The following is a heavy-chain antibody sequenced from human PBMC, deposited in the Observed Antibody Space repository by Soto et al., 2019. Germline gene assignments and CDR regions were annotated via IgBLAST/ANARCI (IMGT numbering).Heavy chain of an antibody. J-gene: IGHJ4*02. D-gene: IGHD5-12*01. V-gene: IGHV4-59*01. CDR3: ARWLRPYYFDY. CDR1: GGSISSYY. CDR2: IYYSGST. Sequence: QVQLQESGPGLVKPSETLSLTCTVSGGSISSYYWSWIRQPPGKGLEWIGYIYYSGSTKYNPSLKSRVTISVDTSKNQFSLKLSSVTAADTAVYYCARWLRPYYFDYWGQGTLVTVS.